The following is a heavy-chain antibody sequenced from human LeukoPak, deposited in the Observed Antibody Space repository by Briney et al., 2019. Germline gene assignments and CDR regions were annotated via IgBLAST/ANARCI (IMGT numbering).Heavy chain of an antibody. Sequence: GGSLRLSCAASGFTFNDYGMNWVRQAPGKGLEWVSSSSSSGVYIYYADSLKGRFTISRDNAKNSLYLQMNSLRAEDTAIYFCARDFRIYYGSGSYGSRFDPWGQGTLVTVSS. V-gene: IGHV3-21*01. D-gene: IGHD3-10*01. CDR3: ARDFRIYYGSGSYGSRFDP. CDR2: SSSSGVYI. CDR1: GFTFNDYG. J-gene: IGHJ5*02.